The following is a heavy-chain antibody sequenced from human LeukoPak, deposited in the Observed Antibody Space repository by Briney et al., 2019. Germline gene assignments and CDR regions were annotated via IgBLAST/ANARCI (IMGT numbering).Heavy chain of an antibody. Sequence: KPSETLSLTCTVSGGSFRSGSYYWNWIRQPAGKGLEWIGRIFTSGSTNYSPSLKSRVTISVDKSKNQFSLKLSSVTAADTAVYYCARGPLYYYNSSGYPEEYYFDSWGQGTLVTVSS. V-gene: IGHV4-61*02. CDR3: ARGPLYYYNSSGYPEEYYFDS. CDR1: GGSFRSGSYY. CDR2: IFTSGST. D-gene: IGHD3-22*01. J-gene: IGHJ4*02.